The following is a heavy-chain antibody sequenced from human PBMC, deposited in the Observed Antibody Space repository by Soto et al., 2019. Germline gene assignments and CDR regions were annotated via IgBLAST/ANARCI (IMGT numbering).Heavy chain of an antibody. CDR3: AKDARYCSSTSCYELYYYYYYMDV. CDR2: ISYDGSNK. J-gene: IGHJ6*03. CDR1: GFTFSSYG. Sequence: QVQLVESGGGVVQPGRSLRLSCAASGFTFSSYGMHWVRQAPGKGLEWVAVISYDGSNKYYADSVKGRFTISRDNSKNTLYLQMNSLRAEDTAVYYCAKDARYCSSTSCYELYYYYYYMDVWGKGTTATVSS. D-gene: IGHD2-2*01. V-gene: IGHV3-30*18.